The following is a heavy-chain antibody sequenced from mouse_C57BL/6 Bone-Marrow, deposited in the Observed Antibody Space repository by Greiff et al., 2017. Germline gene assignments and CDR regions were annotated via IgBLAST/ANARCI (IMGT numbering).Heavy chain of an antibody. J-gene: IGHJ4*01. V-gene: IGHV5-6*01. CDR3: ASPLYYYYAMDY. Sequence: EVQLVESGGDLVKPGGSLKISCAASGFTFSSYGMSWVRQTPDKRLEWVATISSGGSYTYYPDSVKGRFTISRDNAKNTLYLQMSSLKSEDTAMYYCASPLYYYYAMDYWGQGTSVTVSS. CDR1: GFTFSSYG. D-gene: IGHD1-1*01. CDR2: ISSGGSYT.